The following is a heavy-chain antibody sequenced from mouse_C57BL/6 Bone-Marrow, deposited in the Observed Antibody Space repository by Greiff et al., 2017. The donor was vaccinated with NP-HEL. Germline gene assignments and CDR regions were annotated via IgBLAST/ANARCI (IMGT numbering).Heavy chain of an antibody. Sequence: VKQSHGKSLEWIGYINPNNGGTSYNQKFKGKATLTVNKSSSTAYMELRSLTSEDSAVYYCALYYGNYDFAYWGQGTLVTVSA. J-gene: IGHJ3*01. V-gene: IGHV1-22*01. CDR3: ALYYGNYDFAY. CDR2: INPNNGGT. D-gene: IGHD2-1*01.